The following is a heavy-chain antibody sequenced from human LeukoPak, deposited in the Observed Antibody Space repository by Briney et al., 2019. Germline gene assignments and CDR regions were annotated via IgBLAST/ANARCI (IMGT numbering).Heavy chain of an antibody. J-gene: IGHJ4*02. CDR1: GGSFSGYY. Sequence: PSETLSLTCAVYGGSFSGYYWSWIRQPPGKGLEWIGEINHSGSTNYNPSLKSRVTISVDTSKNQFSLKLSSVTAADTAVYYCARAADYYDSSGSLTPLDYWGQGTLVTVSS. CDR2: INHSGST. V-gene: IGHV4-34*01. CDR3: ARAADYYDSSGSLTPLDY. D-gene: IGHD3-22*01.